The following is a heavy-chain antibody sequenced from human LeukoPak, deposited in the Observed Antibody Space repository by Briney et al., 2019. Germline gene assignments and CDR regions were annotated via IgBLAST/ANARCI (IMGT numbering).Heavy chain of an antibody. D-gene: IGHD2-15*01. J-gene: IGHJ4*02. CDR2: IYYSGST. CDR1: GGSISSYY. CDR3: ARALQDIVVVVAATIFDY. V-gene: IGHV4-39*07. Sequence: PSETLSLTCTVSGGSISSYYWGWIRQPPGKGLEWIGSIYYSGSTYYNPSLKSRVTISVDTSKNQFSLKLSSVTAADTAVYYCARALQDIVVVVAATIFDYWGQGTLVTVSS.